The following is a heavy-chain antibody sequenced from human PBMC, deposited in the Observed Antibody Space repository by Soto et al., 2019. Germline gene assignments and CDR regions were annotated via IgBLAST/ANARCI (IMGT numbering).Heavy chain of an antibody. Sequence: PXGSLRLTCAASGFIFGTYPMNWVRQAPGKGLEWVSSISNSGTYVTYADTVKGRFTISRDNDKNSLFLQMSSLRADDTAVYYCATARAQWLEGSRADYWGRGTLVTVSS. J-gene: IGHJ4*02. D-gene: IGHD6-19*01. CDR2: ISNSGTYV. CDR1: GFIFGTYP. CDR3: ATARAQWLEGSRADY. V-gene: IGHV3-21*06.